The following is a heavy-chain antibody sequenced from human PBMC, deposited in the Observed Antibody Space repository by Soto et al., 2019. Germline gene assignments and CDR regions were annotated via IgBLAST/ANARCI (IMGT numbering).Heavy chain of an antibody. CDR2: INAGNGNT. D-gene: IGHD6-6*01. CDR3: ARDRSSIYYFDY. V-gene: IGHV1-3*01. J-gene: IGHJ4*02. Sequence: GASVKVSCKASGYTFTSYAMHWVRQAPGQRLEWMGWINAGNGNTKYSQKFQGRVTITRDTSASTAYMELSSLRSEDTAVYYCARDRSSIYYFDYWGQGTLVTVSS. CDR1: GYTFTSYA.